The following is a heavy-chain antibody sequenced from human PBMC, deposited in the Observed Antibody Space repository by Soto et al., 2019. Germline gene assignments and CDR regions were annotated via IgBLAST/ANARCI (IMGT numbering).Heavy chain of an antibody. J-gene: IGHJ5*02. D-gene: IGHD3-3*01. V-gene: IGHV4-31*03. Sequence: PSETLSLTCTVSGGSISPSGGSFWGWVRQPPGKGLEWIGYIYYSGRTYYNSSLKSRVTISVDTSKNQFSLKLSPVTAADTAVYYCARERLRNVFWSGYYMGSNWFDPWGQGTPVTVSS. CDR2: IYYSGRT. CDR1: GGSISPSGGSF. CDR3: ARERLRNVFWSGYYMGSNWFDP.